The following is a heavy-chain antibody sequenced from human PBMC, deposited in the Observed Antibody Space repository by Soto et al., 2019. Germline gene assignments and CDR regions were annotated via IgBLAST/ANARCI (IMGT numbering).Heavy chain of an antibody. CDR2: IIPILGIA. J-gene: IGHJ4*02. V-gene: IGHV1-69*08. CDR3: ARDRGYGGNPGDY. D-gene: IGHD4-17*01. Sequence: QVQLVQSGAEVKKPGSSVKVSCKASGGTFSSYTISWVRQAPGQGLEWMGRIIPILGIANYAQKFQGRVTITADKSTSTAYMELSSLRSEDTAVYYCARDRGYGGNPGDYWGKGTLVTVSS. CDR1: GGTFSSYT.